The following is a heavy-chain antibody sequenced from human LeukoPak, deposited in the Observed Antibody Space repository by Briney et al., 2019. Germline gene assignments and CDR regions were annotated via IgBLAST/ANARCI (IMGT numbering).Heavy chain of an antibody. V-gene: IGHV3-9*01. CDR1: GFTFDDYA. CDR3: AKDMYYDILTGYLHT. Sequence: GGSLRLSCAASGFTFDDYAMHWVRQAPGKGLEWVSGISWNSGSIGYADSVKGRFTISRDNAKNSLYLQMNSLRAEDTALYYCAKDMYYDILTGYLHTWGQGTLVTVSS. J-gene: IGHJ5*02. D-gene: IGHD3-9*01. CDR2: ISWNSGSI.